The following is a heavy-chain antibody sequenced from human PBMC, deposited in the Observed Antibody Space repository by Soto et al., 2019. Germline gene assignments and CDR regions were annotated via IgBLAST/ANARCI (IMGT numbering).Heavy chain of an antibody. J-gene: IGHJ4*01. D-gene: IGHD6-13*01. CDR2: INPNSDDT. CDR3: AGDSAAGAGIGWDY. CDR1: GYIFTDYY. Sequence: ASVKVSCKASGYIFTDYYIHWVRQAPGQGLEWMGWINPNSDDTRYAQKFRGRVTVTMDTSISTAYMDLGRLTSDDTAVYYCAGDSAAGAGIGWDYWGQGTLVTVSS. V-gene: IGHV1-2*02.